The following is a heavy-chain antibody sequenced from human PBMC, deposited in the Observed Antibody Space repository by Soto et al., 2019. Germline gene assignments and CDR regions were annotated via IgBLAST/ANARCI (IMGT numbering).Heavy chain of an antibody. CDR2: ISSSGGRT. J-gene: IGHJ4*02. CDR1: GFTFANYV. Sequence: LRLSCGTSGFTFANYVMGWVRQAPGRGLEWVSGISSSGGRTYYADSVKGRFTISRDNSKNTLFLQMNSLRAEDTAVYYCAKVAKSRVAIEYFDYWGQGSLVTVSS. V-gene: IGHV3-23*01. CDR3: AKVAKSRVAIEYFDY. D-gene: IGHD3-3*01.